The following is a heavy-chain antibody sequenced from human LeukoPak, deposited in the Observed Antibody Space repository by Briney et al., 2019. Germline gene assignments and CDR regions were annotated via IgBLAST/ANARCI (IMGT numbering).Heavy chain of an antibody. CDR3: ARPTETTAGYYFDY. D-gene: IGHD1/OR15-1a*01. J-gene: IGHJ4*02. CDR1: GYSFIHSG. V-gene: IGHV1-18*01. Sequence: ASVKVYCTASGYSFIHSGLSWVRQAPGQGLEWMGWLNPYNGDTNFAQNLQGRVTVTRDKSTSTAYMELRSLRSDDTAVYYCARPTETTAGYYFDYWGQGTLDTVSS. CDR2: LNPYNGDT.